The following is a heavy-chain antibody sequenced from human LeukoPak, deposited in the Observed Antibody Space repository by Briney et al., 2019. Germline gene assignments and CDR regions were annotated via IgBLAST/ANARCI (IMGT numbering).Heavy chain of an antibody. Sequence: GGSLRLSCAASGFTFSSYGMHWVRQAPGKGLEWVAVISYDGSNKYYADSVKGRFTISRDNSKDTLYLQMNSLRAEDTAVYYCAKDPEDCSSTSCYYYYYYGMDVWGQGTTVTISS. D-gene: IGHD2-2*01. CDR2: ISYDGSNK. J-gene: IGHJ6*02. CDR1: GFTFSSYG. CDR3: AKDPEDCSSTSCYYYYYYGMDV. V-gene: IGHV3-30*18.